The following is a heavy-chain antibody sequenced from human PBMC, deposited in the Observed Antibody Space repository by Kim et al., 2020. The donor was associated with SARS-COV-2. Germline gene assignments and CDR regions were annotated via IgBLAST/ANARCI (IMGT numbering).Heavy chain of an antibody. CDR3: ARAPEKYYDFWSGYYYWYFDL. V-gene: IGHV1-69*04. Sequence: SVKVSCKASGGTFSSYAISWVRQAPGQGLEWMGRIIPILGIANYAQKFQGRVTITADKSTSTAYMELSSLRSEDTAVYYCARAPEKYYDFWSGYYYWYFDLWGRGTLVTVSS. CDR2: IIPILGIA. CDR1: GGTFSSYA. J-gene: IGHJ2*01. D-gene: IGHD3-3*01.